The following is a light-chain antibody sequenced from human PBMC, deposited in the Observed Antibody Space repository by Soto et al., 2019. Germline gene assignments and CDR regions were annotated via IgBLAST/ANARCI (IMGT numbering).Light chain of an antibody. CDR1: QSVSSSS. CDR2: GAS. V-gene: IGKV3-20*01. J-gene: IGKJ3*01. Sequence: EIVLTQSPGTLSLSPGDRATLSCRASQSVSSSSLAWYQQKPGQAPRLLIYGASRRATGIPDRFSGYGSGTDFALTISRLEPEDFAVYFCQQYGTSPGFTFGPGTKVDIK. CDR3: QQYGTSPGFT.